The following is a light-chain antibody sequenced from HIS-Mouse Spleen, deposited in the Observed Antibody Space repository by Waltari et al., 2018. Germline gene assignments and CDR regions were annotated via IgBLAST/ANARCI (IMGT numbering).Light chain of an antibody. CDR2: DVS. J-gene: IGLJ2*01. CDR3: SSYTSSSTLVV. V-gene: IGLV2-14*03. Sequence: QSALTQPASVSGSPGQSNTISCTGTSSEVGGYNYVPWYQQHPGKAPKLMIYDVSNRPSGVSNRFSGSKSGNTASLTISGLQAEDEADYYCSSYTSSSTLVVFGGGTKLTVL. CDR1: SSEVGGYNY.